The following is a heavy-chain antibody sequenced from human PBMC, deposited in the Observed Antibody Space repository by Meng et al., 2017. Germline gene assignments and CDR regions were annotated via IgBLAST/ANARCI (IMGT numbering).Heavy chain of an antibody. D-gene: IGHD6-19*01. CDR1: GGSISSSNW. CDR3: ARDRGAVAGTNFDY. V-gene: IGHV4-4*02. CDR2: IYHSGST. J-gene: IGHJ4*02. Sequence: QGQLRAAGAGLVKPSGTLSLPSAVSGGSISSSNWWSWVRQPPGKGLEWTGEIYHSGSTNYNPSLKSRVTISVDKSKNQFSLKLSSVTAADTAVYYCARDRGAVAGTNFDYWGQGTLVTVSS.